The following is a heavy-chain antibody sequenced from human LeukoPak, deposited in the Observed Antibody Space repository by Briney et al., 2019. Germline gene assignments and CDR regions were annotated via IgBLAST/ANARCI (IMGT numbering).Heavy chain of an antibody. Sequence: GGSLRLSCAASGFTFSSYEMNWVRQAPGKGLEWVSYISSSGSTIYYADSVKGRFTISRDNAKNSLYLQMNSLRAEDTAVYYCARAAVSGWYELDYWGQGTLVNVAS. CDR3: ARAAVSGWYELDY. D-gene: IGHD6-19*01. J-gene: IGHJ4*02. CDR1: GFTFSSYE. V-gene: IGHV3-48*03. CDR2: ISSSGSTI.